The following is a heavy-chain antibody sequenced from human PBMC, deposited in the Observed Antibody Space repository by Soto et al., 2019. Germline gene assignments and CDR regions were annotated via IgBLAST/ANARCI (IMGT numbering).Heavy chain of an antibody. Sequence: VQVVASGGGLVNPGRSLRLSCTSSGFTFGDYEMSWFRQAAGKGLEWVGFIRTNTFGGTTEYAASVRGRFTISRDDSKDTVYLQMNSLKTEDTAVYFCTKGQHGDCWGQGTLVTVSS. J-gene: IGHJ4*02. CDR1: GFTFGDYE. V-gene: IGHV3-49*05. CDR3: TKGQHGDC. CDR2: IRTNTFGGTT.